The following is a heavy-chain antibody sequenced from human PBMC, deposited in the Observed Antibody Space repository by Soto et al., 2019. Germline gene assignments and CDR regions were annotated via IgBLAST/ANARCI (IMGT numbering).Heavy chain of an antibody. V-gene: IGHV1-69*12. CDR3: ARPSENSSSHNYYYYGMDV. CDR2: IIPIFGTA. CDR1: GGTFSSYA. Sequence: QVQLVQSGAEVKKPGSSVKVSCKASGGTFSSYAISWVRQAPGQGLEWMGGIIPIFGTANYAQKFQGRVTITADESTSTAYMELSSLRSEDTAVYYCARPSENSSSHNYYYYGMDVWGQGTTVTVSS. D-gene: IGHD6-6*01. J-gene: IGHJ6*02.